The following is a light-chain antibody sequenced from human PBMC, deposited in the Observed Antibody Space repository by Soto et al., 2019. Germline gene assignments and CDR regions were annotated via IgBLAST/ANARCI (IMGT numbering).Light chain of an antibody. V-gene: IGKV4-1*01. CDR2: WAS. Sequence: DIVMTQSPDSLAVSLGERATINCKSSQSLLHSSNNKNYLTWYQQKPGQPPKLLIYWASTRESGVPDRFSGSGSGTDFTLTISGLQAEDAAVYYCQQYYTTWTFGQGTKVEIK. CDR1: QSLLHSSNNKNY. CDR3: QQYYTTWT. J-gene: IGKJ1*01.